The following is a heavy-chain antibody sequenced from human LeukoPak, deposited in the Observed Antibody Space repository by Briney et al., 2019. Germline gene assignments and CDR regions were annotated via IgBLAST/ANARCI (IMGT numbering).Heavy chain of an antibody. V-gene: IGHV4-59*08. J-gene: IGHJ3*01. D-gene: IGHD6-13*01. Sequence: TSETLSLTCNVSGGSINRHYWTWIRQTPQRGLEWIGYIYYSGGTNYNPSLQSRVTISADTSANQLSLRLTSVTAADTAVYYCARRTASWYLRAFDLWGPGTMVTVSS. CDR1: GGSINRHY. CDR3: ARRTASWYLRAFDL. CDR2: IYYSGGT.